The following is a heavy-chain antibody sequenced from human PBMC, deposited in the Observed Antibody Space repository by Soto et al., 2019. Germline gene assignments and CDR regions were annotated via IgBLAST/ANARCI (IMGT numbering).Heavy chain of an antibody. Sequence: QVQLVQSGAEVKKPGASVKVSCKASGYTFASYAISWMRQAPGQGLEWMGWISAYNGNTNYAQKLQGRVTMTTDTPPSTAYMELRSLGSDDTAVYYCARDPPPPDYWGQGTLVTVSS. CDR3: ARDPPPPDY. CDR1: GYTFASYA. V-gene: IGHV1-18*01. J-gene: IGHJ4*02. CDR2: ISAYNGNT.